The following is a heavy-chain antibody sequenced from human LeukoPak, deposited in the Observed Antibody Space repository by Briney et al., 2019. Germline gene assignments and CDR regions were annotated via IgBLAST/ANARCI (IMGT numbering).Heavy chain of an antibody. Sequence: ASVKVSCKASGYTFTSYDINWVRQAPGQGLEWMGWISTYNGNTSYAQKLQGRVTMTTDTSTSTAYMELRSLISDDAAVYYCARGDDYGDYWGLYWGQGTLVTVSS. CDR1: GYTFTSYD. D-gene: IGHD4-17*01. J-gene: IGHJ4*02. CDR3: ARGDDYGDYWGLY. CDR2: ISTYNGNT. V-gene: IGHV1-18*01.